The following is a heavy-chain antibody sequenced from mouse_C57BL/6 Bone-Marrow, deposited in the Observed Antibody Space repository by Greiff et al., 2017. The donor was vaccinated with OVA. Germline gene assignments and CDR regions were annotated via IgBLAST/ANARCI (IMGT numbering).Heavy chain of an antibody. J-gene: IGHJ4*01. CDR2: IDPENGDT. V-gene: IGHV14-4*01. D-gene: IGHD1-1*01. Sequence: VQLKQSGAELVRPGASVKLSCTASGFNIKDDYMHWVKQRPEQGLEWIGWIDPENGDTEYASKFQGKATITADTSSNTAYLQLSSLTSEDTAVYYCTTSAVVYYYAMDYWGQGTSVTVSS. CDR1: GFNIKDDY. CDR3: TTSAVVYYYAMDY.